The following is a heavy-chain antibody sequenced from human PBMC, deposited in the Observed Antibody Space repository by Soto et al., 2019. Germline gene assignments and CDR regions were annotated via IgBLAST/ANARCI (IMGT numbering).Heavy chain of an antibody. CDR2: IIPILGIA. CDR1: GGTFSSYT. J-gene: IGHJ4*02. CDR3: ARSDAYYGPDTEFDY. D-gene: IGHD3-10*01. Sequence: GASVKVSCKASGGTFSSYTISWVRQAPGQGLEWMGRIIPILGIANYAQKFQGRVTITADKSTSTAYMELSSLRSEDTAVYYCARSDAYYGPDTEFDYWGQGTLVTVSS. V-gene: IGHV1-69*02.